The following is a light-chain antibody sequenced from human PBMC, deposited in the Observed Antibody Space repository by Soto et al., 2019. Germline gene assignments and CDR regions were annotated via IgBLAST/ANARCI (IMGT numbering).Light chain of an antibody. J-gene: IGKJ1*01. Sequence: DIQMTQSPSTLSASVGDRVTITCRARQSINRWLAWYQQKPGRAPKLLIYKASSLESGVPSRFSGSGSGTEFTLTISSLQPDDFATYYCQQYTSYSTFGQGTKVEIK. CDR3: QQYTSYST. V-gene: IGKV1-5*03. CDR2: KAS. CDR1: QSINRW.